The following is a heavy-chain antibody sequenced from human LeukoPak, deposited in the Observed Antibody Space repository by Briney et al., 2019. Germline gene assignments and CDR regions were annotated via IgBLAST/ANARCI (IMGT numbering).Heavy chain of an antibody. J-gene: IGHJ4*02. CDR2: INHSGST. CDR3: ARLPYCSGGSCYFDY. CDR1: GGSFSGYY. D-gene: IGHD2-15*01. Sequence: PSETLSLTCAVYGGSFSGYYWSWIRQPPGKGLEWIGEINHSGSTNYNPSLKSRVTMSVDTSKHQFPLKLSSVTAADTAVYYCARLPYCSGGSCYFDYWGQGTLVTVSS. V-gene: IGHV4-34*01.